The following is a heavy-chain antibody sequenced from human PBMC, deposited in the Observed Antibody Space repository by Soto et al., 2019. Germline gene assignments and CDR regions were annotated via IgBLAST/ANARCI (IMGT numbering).Heavy chain of an antibody. D-gene: IGHD3-22*01. Sequence: ASVKVSCKASGGSFSTYGINWVRLAPGQGLEWMGGIIPKFGTTNYAQKFQGRVTITADESTSTAYIELSSLRSEDTAVYYCASSVVVVSSYFDYWGQGTLVTVPQ. CDR3: ASSVVVVSSYFDY. J-gene: IGHJ4*02. CDR1: GGSFSTYG. V-gene: IGHV1-69*13. CDR2: IIPKFGTT.